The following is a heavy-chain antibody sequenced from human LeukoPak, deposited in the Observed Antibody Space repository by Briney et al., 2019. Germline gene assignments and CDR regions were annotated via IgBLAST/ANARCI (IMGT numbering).Heavy chain of an antibody. CDR1: GFTFSSYA. CDR3: AKDQLRLAFFDY. CDR2: ISGSGGST. J-gene: IGHJ4*02. Sequence: PGGSLRLSCAASGFTFSSYAMSWVRQAPGKGLEWVSAISGSGGSTYYADPVKGRSTISRDNSKNTLYLQMNSLRAEDTAVYYCAKDQLRLAFFDYWGQGTLVTVSS. V-gene: IGHV3-23*01. D-gene: IGHD6-25*01.